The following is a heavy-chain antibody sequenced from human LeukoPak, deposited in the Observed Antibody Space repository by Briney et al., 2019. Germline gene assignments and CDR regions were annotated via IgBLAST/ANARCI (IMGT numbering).Heavy chain of an antibody. CDR1: GYTFADYF. CDR3: ARDVSSTSNWEFDY. V-gene: IGHV1-2*06. Sequence: GASVKVSCKTSGYTFADYFIHWVRQAPGQGLEWMGRINPNSGGTEYEQKFQGRVTMTRDTSISTAYVGVNRLISDDTAIYYCARDVSSTSNWEFDYWGQGTLVTVSS. D-gene: IGHD1-26*01. CDR2: INPNSGGT. J-gene: IGHJ4*02.